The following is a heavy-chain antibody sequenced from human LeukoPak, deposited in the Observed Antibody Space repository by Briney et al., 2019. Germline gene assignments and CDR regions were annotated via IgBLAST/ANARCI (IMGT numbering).Heavy chain of an antibody. Sequence: EASVKVSCKASGYTFTGYYMHWVRQAPGQGLEWMGWINPNSGGTNYAQKFQGRVTMTRDTSISTAYMELSRLRSDDTAVYYCARQESPFDAFDIWGQGTMVIVSS. J-gene: IGHJ3*02. CDR2: INPNSGGT. CDR1: GYTFTGYY. CDR3: ARQESPFDAFDI. V-gene: IGHV1-2*02.